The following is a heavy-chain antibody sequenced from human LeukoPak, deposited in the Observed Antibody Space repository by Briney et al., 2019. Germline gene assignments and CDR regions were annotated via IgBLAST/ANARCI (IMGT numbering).Heavy chain of an antibody. CDR2: IYYSGST. J-gene: IGHJ4*02. D-gene: IGHD6-13*01. V-gene: IGHV4-39*01. CDR3: ARLTRSRGGFDY. Sequence: SETLSLTCTVSGGSISSSSYYWGWIRQPPGKGLEWIGNIYYSGSTYYNPSLRSRVTISVDTSKNQFSLKLSSVTAADTAVYFCARLTRSRGGFDYWGPGTLVTVSS. CDR1: GGSISSSSYY.